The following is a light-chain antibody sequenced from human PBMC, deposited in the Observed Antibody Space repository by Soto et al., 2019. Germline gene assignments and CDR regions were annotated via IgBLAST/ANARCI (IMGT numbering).Light chain of an antibody. CDR2: DAS. CDR1: QSVSSY. J-gene: IGKJ5*01. Sequence: EIVLTQSPATLSFSPGERATLSCRASQSVSSYVSWYQQKSGQAPRLLIYDASNRATRIPARFSGSGSGTDFTLTISSLEPEDFAVYYCQQRSNWPPITFGQGARLEIK. CDR3: QQRSNWPPIT. V-gene: IGKV3-11*01.